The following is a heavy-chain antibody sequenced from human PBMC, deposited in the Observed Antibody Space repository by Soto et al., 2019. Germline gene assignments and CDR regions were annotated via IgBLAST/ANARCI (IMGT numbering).Heavy chain of an antibody. Sequence: ASVKVSCKTSGYTFTSYVISWVRQAPGQGLEWMGWISAYNGYTDYAQKLQGRVTMTTDTSTSTAYMELRSLRSDDTAVYYCARGTTVTTPYYYMDVWGKGTPVTVSS. J-gene: IGHJ6*03. V-gene: IGHV1-18*01. CDR2: ISAYNGYT. D-gene: IGHD4-4*01. CDR3: ARGTTVTTPYYYMDV. CDR1: GYTFTSYV.